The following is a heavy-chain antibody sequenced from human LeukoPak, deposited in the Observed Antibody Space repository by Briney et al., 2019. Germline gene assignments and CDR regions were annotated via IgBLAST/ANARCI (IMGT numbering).Heavy chain of an antibody. Sequence: GGSLRLSCAASGLTFSSYAMHWVRQAPGKGLEWVAVISYDGSNKYYADSVKGRFTISRDNSKNTLYLQMNSLRAEDTAVYYCARDHYSSSWYGYWGQGTLVTVSS. CDR3: ARDHYSSSWYGY. CDR2: ISYDGSNK. D-gene: IGHD6-13*01. V-gene: IGHV3-30-3*01. J-gene: IGHJ4*02. CDR1: GLTFSSYA.